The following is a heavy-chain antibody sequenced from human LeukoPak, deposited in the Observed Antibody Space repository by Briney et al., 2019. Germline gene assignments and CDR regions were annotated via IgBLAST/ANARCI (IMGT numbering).Heavy chain of an antibody. CDR2: INHSGST. CDR1: GGSFSGYY. D-gene: IGHD3-22*01. J-gene: IGHJ4*02. Sequence: SETLSLTCAVYGGSFSGYYWSWIRQPPGKGLEWIGEINHSGSTNYNPSLKSRVTISVDTSKNQFSLKLSSVTAADTAVYYCARGSAYNYYYDSSGYYYGYWGQGTLVTVSS. V-gene: IGHV4-34*01. CDR3: ARGSAYNYYYDSSGYYYGY.